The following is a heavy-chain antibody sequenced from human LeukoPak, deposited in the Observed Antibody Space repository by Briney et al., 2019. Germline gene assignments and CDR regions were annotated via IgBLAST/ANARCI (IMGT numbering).Heavy chain of an antibody. D-gene: IGHD2-2*01. J-gene: IGHJ4*02. CDR1: GYTFTDDY. CDR3: ATADCSSTSCYLDY. V-gene: IGHV1-69-2*01. CDR2: VDPEDGET. Sequence: ASVKVSCKVSGYTFTDDYMHWLQQAPGKGLEWMGLVDPEDGETIYAEKFQGRVTITADTSTDTAYMELSSLRSEDTAVYYCATADCSSTSCYLDYWGQGTLVTVSS.